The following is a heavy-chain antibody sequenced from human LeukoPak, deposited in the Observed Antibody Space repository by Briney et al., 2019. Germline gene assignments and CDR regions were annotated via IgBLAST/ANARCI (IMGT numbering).Heavy chain of an antibody. D-gene: IGHD5-12*01. CDR1: GYTFTGYY. CDR3: ARGLGYSGYDYFDY. V-gene: IGHV1-18*04. J-gene: IGHJ4*02. CDR2: ISAYTDNT. Sequence: ASVKVSCKASGYTFTGYYMHWVRQAPGQGLEWMGWISAYTDNTNYAQKLQGRVTMTTDTSTSTAYMELRSLRSDDTAVYYCARGLGYSGYDYFDYWGQGTLVTVSS.